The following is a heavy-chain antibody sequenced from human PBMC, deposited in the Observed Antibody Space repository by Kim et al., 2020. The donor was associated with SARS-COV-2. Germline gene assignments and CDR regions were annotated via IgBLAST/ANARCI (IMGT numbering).Heavy chain of an antibody. J-gene: IGHJ6*02. Sequence: GRFTISRHHYKNTLYLQMNSLRAEDTAVYYCARDIMVRGVIYYYYYGMDVWGQGTTVTVSS. CDR3: ARDIMVRGVIYYYYYGMDV. V-gene: IGHV3-53*01. D-gene: IGHD3-10*01.